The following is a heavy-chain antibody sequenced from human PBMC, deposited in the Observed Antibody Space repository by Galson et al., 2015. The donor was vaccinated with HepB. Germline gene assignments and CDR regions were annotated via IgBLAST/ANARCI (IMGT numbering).Heavy chain of an antibody. CDR3: ARAPNYYGSGHIDY. V-gene: IGHV4-30-4*01. CDR2: IYYSGST. J-gene: IGHJ4*02. Sequence: TLSLTCTVSGGSISSGDYYWSWIRQPPGKGLEWIGYIYYSGSTYYNPSLKSRVTISVDTSKNQSSLKLSSVTAADTAVYYCARAPNYYGSGHIDYWGQGTLVTVSS. CDR1: GGSISSGDYY. D-gene: IGHD3-10*01.